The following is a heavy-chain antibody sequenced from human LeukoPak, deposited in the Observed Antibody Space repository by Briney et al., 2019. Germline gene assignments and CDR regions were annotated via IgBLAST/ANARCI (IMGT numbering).Heavy chain of an antibody. Sequence: GESLKISCKGSGYSFTYWIGWVRQMPGKGLEWMGIIYSGDSHTKYSPSFQGRVTISADKSISTAYLQWSSLEASDTAMYYCARQDSSNFDYWGQGTLVTVSS. CDR3: ARQDSSNFDY. CDR2: IYSGDSHT. J-gene: IGHJ4*02. V-gene: IGHV5-51*01. D-gene: IGHD6-13*01. CDR1: GYSFTYW.